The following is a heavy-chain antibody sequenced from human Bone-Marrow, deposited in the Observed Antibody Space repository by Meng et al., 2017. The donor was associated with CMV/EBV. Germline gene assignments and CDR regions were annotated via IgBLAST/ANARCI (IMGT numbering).Heavy chain of an antibody. J-gene: IGHJ6*02. CDR1: GGTFSSYA. CDR3: ARDQGNRDNWSSLYYYYYGMDV. V-gene: IGHV1-69*05. D-gene: IGHD1-20*01. CDR2: IIPIFGTA. Sequence: SVKVSCKASGGTFSSYAISWVRQAPGQGLEWMGGIIPIFGTANYAQKFQGRVTITTDESTSTAYMELSSLRPEDTAVYHCARDQGNRDNWSSLYYYYYGMDVWGQGTTVTVSS.